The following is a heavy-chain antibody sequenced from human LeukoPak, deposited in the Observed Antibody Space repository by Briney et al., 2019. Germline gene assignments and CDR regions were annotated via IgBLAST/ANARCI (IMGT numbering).Heavy chain of an antibody. CDR3: AIGSGYYGSGSVDY. CDR1: GGSISSGGYS. D-gene: IGHD3-10*01. J-gene: IGHJ4*02. Sequence: PSETLSLTCAVSGGSISSGGYSWSWIRQPPGKGLEWIGYIYHSGSTYYNPSLKSRVTISVDRSKNQFSLKLSSVTAADTAVYYCAIGSGYYGSGSVDYWGQGTLVTVSS. CDR2: IYHSGST. V-gene: IGHV4-30-2*01.